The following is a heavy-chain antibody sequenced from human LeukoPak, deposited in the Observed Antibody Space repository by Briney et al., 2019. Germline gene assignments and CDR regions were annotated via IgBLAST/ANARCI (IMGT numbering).Heavy chain of an antibody. J-gene: IGHJ6*02. CDR1: GFTFSSYA. V-gene: IGHV3-23*01. Sequence: PGGSLRLSCTASGFTFSSYAMNWVRQAPGKGLEWVSGIGAGGTFTYYADSVKGRFTIFRDNSRNTLYLQMNSLRADDTAVYYCARGHYGMDVWGQGTTVTVSS. CDR2: IGAGGTFT. CDR3: ARGHYGMDV.